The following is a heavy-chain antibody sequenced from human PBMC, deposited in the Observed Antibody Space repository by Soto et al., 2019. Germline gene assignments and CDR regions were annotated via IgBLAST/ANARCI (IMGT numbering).Heavy chain of an antibody. CDR2: ISYDGSKK. CDR1: RFTFSIYG. CDR3: AKDLSVAAAGPEY. Sequence: QVQLVESGEGVVQPGRSLRLSCAVSRFTFSIYGMHWVRQAPGKGLEWVAVISYDGSKKYYAVSVKGRFTISRDNSKNTLYLQMYSLRAEDTAVYYCAKDLSVAAAGPEYWSQGTLVTVSS. V-gene: IGHV3-30*18. D-gene: IGHD6-13*01. J-gene: IGHJ4*02.